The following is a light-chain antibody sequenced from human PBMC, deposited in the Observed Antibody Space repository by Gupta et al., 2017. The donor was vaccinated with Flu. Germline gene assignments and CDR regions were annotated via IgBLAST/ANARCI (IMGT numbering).Light chain of an antibody. V-gene: IGKV1-5*03. CDR2: KAS. CDR3: QQYNNWRDT. CDR1: QSIDSW. Sequence: IQMTQSPSTLSASVGDRVTITCRASQSIDSWLAWYQQKPGKAPKLLIDKASILESGVPTRFSGSGSGTEFTLTISSLQPDDLATYYCQQYNNWRDTFGPGTKLELK. J-gene: IGKJ2*01.